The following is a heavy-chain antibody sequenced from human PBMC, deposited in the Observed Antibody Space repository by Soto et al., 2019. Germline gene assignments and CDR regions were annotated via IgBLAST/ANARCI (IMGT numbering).Heavy chain of an antibody. CDR3: ARDGGYGYCSGGSCYAPDY. D-gene: IGHD2-15*01. Sequence: EVQLVESGGGLVQPGGSLRLSCAASGFTFSSYWLSWVRQAPGKGLEWVANIKQDGSEKYYVDSVKGRFTISRDNAKNSLSLQMNSLRADDTAVYYCARDGGYGYCSGGSCYAPDYWGQGTLVTVSS. CDR2: IKQDGSEK. CDR1: GFTFSSYW. J-gene: IGHJ4*02. V-gene: IGHV3-7*01.